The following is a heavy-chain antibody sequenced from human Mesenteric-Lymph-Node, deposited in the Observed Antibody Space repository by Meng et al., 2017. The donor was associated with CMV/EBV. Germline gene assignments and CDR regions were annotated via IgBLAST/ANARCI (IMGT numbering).Heavy chain of an antibody. D-gene: IGHD1-26*01. CDR2: VTGVSTYK. CDR1: GFKFSNYS. CDR3: ARGHSGSPGDY. Sequence: GESLKISCVASGFKFSNYSMTWVRQAPGKGLEWVSSVTGVSTYKYYGASVKGRFKISRDNAKNALYLQMNSLRVDDTAVYHCARGHSGSPGDYWGQGTLVTVSS. J-gene: IGHJ4*02. V-gene: IGHV3-21*01.